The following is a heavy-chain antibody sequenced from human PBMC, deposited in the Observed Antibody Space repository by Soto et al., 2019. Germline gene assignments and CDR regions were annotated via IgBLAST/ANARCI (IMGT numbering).Heavy chain of an antibody. CDR1: GYPFTGYY. Sequence: QVQLVQSGAEVNKPGASVKVSCKASGYPFTGYYLHWVRQAPGQGLEWMGYINPNNGDTNFAQNFQGRVTLTRDTYVSTAYMELSRLTSDDTAVYYCARKSNPGYHYYYGLDVWGQGTTVTVSS. V-gene: IGHV1-2*02. D-gene: IGHD4-4*01. CDR2: INPNNGDT. CDR3: ARKSNPGYHYYYGLDV. J-gene: IGHJ6*02.